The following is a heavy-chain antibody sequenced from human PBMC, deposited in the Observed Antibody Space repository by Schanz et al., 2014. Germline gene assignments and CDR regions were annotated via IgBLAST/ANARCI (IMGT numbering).Heavy chain of an antibody. CDR3: AKQIHYDILTVTRN. CDR2: IYSGIGA. CDR1: GFTFNSYA. Sequence: VQLLQFGGGVVQPGRSLRLSCAASGFTFNSYAMSWVRQAPGKGLEWVSVIYSGIGAYYADSVKGRFTISRDNSKNTLYLQMNSLRAEDTAVYYCAKQIHYDILTVTRNWGQGTLVTVSS. J-gene: IGHJ4*02. V-gene: IGHV3-23*03. D-gene: IGHD3-9*01.